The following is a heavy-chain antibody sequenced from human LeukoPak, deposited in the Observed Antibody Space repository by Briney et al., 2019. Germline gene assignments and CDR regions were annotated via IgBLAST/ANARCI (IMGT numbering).Heavy chain of an antibody. V-gene: IGHV4-39*01. CDR1: GGSFSSSSYY. CDR2: IYDSGST. Sequence: SETLSLTCTVSGGSFSSSSYYWGWTRQPPGKGLEWIGNIYDSGSTYYNPSLKSRVTISVDTSKNQFSLKLSSVTAADTAVYYCARQLHSSGWLYFDYWGQGTLVTVSP. D-gene: IGHD6-19*01. J-gene: IGHJ4*02. CDR3: ARQLHSSGWLYFDY.